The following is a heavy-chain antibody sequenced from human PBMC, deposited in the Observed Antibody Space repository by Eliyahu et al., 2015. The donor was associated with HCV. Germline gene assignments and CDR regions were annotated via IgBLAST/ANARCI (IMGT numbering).Heavy chain of an antibody. CDR2: IYPSGST. D-gene: IGHD3-10*01. CDR3: ARDGGFYGSGNYFNLRGPSLDP. V-gene: IGHV4-39*07. CDR1: GGSISNXTFX. Sequence: QLQLLESGPGLVKPSETLSLTCTVSGGSISNXTFXWGWIRQPPGRDLEWIGNIYPSGSTFYNPSLKSRVTISVDTSNNQFSLKLRSVTAADTAVYYCARDGGFYGSGNYFNLRGPSLDPWGQGTLVTVSS. J-gene: IGHJ5*02.